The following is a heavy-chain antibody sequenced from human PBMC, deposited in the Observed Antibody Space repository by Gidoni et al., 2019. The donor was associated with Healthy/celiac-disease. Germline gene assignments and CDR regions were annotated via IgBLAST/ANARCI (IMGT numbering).Heavy chain of an antibody. CDR1: GFTSSSYA. J-gene: IGHJ6*02. D-gene: IGHD3-9*01. CDR2: ISYDGVIK. V-gene: IGHV3-30*04. Sequence: QVQLVESGGGVVHPGRSLRLSGAASGFTSSSYAIHRVRQAPGTGRGWFGVISYDGVIKYYADSVKGRFTISRDNSKNTPYLQMNSLRAEDTAVYYCARGGVLRYFDWLLEDYYYGMDVWGQGTTVTVSS. CDR3: ARGGVLRYFDWLLEDYYYGMDV.